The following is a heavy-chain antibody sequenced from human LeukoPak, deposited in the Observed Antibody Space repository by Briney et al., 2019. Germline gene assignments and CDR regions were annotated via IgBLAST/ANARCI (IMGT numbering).Heavy chain of an antibody. D-gene: IGHD3-10*01. V-gene: IGHV5-51*01. J-gene: IGHJ4*02. Sequence: GESLKISCETSGYTFTKFWVGWVRQTPGKGLEWLGMVYPDDSDTRYSPSFEGQVTMSVDKSTNIVYLHWSRLKASDTATYYCVRGKGSGTYYGFDYWGQGTVVSVVS. CDR1: GYTFTKFW. CDR2: VYPDDSDT. CDR3: VRGKGSGTYYGFDY.